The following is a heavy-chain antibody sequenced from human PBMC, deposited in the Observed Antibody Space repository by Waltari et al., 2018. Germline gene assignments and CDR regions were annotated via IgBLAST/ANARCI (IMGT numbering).Heavy chain of an antibody. V-gene: IGHV1-69*01. CDR3: APTGYYDSSGYYYGGWFDP. Sequence: QVQLVQSGAEVKKPGSSVKVSCKASGGTFSSYAISWVRQAPGQGLEWMGGSIPIFGTANYAQKFQGRVTITADESTSTAYMELSSLRSEDTAVYYCAPTGYYDSSGYYYGGWFDPWGQGTLVTVSS. J-gene: IGHJ5*02. CDR1: GGTFSSYA. D-gene: IGHD3-22*01. CDR2: SIPIFGTA.